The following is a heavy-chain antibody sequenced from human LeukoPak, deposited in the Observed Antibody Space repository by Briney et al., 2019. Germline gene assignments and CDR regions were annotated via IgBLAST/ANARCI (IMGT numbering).Heavy chain of an antibody. CDR3: ARHLGTSSDH. Sequence: GGSLRLSCSASGFTFSGYWMHWVRQAPGKGLVWVSRINSDGSSTSYAESVKGRFTISRDNAKNTLYLQVNSLRADDTAVYYCARHLGTSSDHWGQGTLVTVSS. CDR1: GFTFSGYW. CDR2: INSDGSST. J-gene: IGHJ4*02. V-gene: IGHV3-74*01. D-gene: IGHD7-27*01.